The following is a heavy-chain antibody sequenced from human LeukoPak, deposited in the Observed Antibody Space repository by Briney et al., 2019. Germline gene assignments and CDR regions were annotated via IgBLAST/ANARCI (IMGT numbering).Heavy chain of an antibody. CDR1: GFTSSSYW. Sequence: PGGSPRLSCAASGFTSSSYWMHWVRQAPGKGLVWVSRINSDGSSTSYADSVKGRFTISRDNAKNTLYLQMNSLRAEDTAVYYCAREGGDYDILTGYYSSWGQGTLVTVSS. J-gene: IGHJ4*02. CDR3: AREGGDYDILTGYYSS. D-gene: IGHD3-9*01. V-gene: IGHV3-74*01. CDR2: INSDGSST.